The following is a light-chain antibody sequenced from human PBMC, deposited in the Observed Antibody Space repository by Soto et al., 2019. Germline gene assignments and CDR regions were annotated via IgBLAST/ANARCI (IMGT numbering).Light chain of an antibody. CDR3: QQYGSSTGT. CDR2: GAS. V-gene: IGKV3-20*01. Sequence: EIVLTQSPGTLSLSPGQRVTLSCRASQSVSSNYLAWYQQQHGQAPRLLIYGASSRATGIPDRFSGSGSGTDFTLTISSLEPEDFAVYYCQQYGSSTGTFGPGTKVDIK. J-gene: IGKJ3*01. CDR1: QSVSSNY.